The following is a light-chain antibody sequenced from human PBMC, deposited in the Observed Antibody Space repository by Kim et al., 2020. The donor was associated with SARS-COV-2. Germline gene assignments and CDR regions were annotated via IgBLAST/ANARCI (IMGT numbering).Light chain of an antibody. Sequence: GDTITITCRTSQSITNNLHWYQQKAGRAPQLLIYGALTLQSGVPSRFSARGYGTVFALTISSLQPEDSATYYCQQSYRVPLTFGGGPSWRS. CDR2: GAL. V-gene: IGKV1-39*01. J-gene: IGKJ4*01. CDR3: QQSYRVPLT. CDR1: QSITNN.